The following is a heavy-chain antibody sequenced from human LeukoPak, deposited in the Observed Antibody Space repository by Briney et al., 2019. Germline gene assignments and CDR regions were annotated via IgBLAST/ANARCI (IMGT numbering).Heavy chain of an antibody. D-gene: IGHD5-12*01. CDR3: ARRPEFETSGFDI. CDR1: GYTFTGYY. J-gene: IGHJ3*02. Sequence: ASVKVSCKASGYTFTGYYMHWVRQAPGQGLEWMGWINPNSGGTNYAQKFQGRVTMTRDTSISTAYMELSRLRSDDTAVYYCARRPEFETSGFDIWGQGTMVTVSS. V-gene: IGHV1-2*02. CDR2: INPNSGGT.